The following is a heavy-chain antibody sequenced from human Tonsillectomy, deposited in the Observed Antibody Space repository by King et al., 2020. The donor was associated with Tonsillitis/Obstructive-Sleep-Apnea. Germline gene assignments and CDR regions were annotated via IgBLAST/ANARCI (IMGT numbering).Heavy chain of an antibody. J-gene: IGHJ6*02. V-gene: IGHV4-31*03. CDR1: GGSISSGGYY. D-gene: IGHD3-10*01. CDR2: IYYSGST. Sequence: QLQESGPGLVRPSQTLSLTCTVSGGSISSGGYYWSWIRQHPGKGLEWIGYIYYSGSTYYNPSLKSRVTISVDTSKNQFSLKLSSVTAADTAVYYCAADYYGSGSYSGMDVWGQGTTVTVSS. CDR3: AADYYGSGSYSGMDV.